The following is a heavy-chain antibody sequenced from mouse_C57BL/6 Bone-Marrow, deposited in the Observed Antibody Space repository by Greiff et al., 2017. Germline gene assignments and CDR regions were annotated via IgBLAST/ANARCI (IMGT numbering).Heavy chain of an antibody. CDR3: ARGGANWAWFAY. CDR1: GYTFTSYW. CDR2: IHPNSGST. J-gene: IGHJ3*01. D-gene: IGHD4-1*01. V-gene: IGHV1-64*01. Sequence: QVQLQQPGAELVKPGASVKLSCKASGYTFTSYWMHWVKQRPGQGLEWIGMIHPNSGSTNYNEKFKSKATLTVDKSSSTAYMQLSSLTSEDSAVYYCARGGANWAWFAYWGQGTLVTVSA.